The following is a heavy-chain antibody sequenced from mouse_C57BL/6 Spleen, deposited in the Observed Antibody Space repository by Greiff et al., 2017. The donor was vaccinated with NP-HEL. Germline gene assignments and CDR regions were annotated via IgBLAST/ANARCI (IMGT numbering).Heavy chain of an antibody. CDR2: INPGSGGT. CDR1: GYAFTNYL. V-gene: IGHV1-54*01. D-gene: IGHD3-1*01. CDR3: ARRGYDYYAMDY. J-gene: IGHJ4*01. Sequence: VQLQESGAELVRPGTSVKVSCKASGYAFTNYLIEWVKQRPGQGLEWIGVINPGSGGTNYNEKFKGKATLTADKSSSTAYMQLSSLTSEDSAVYFCARRGYDYYAMDYWGQGTSVTVSS.